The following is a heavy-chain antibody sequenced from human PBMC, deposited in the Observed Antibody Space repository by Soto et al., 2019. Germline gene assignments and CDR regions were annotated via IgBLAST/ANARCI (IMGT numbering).Heavy chain of an antibody. J-gene: IGHJ5*02. V-gene: IGHV1-8*01. CDR2: MNPNSGNT. CDR1: GYTFTSYD. CDR3: ARVIMITFGGVIVRLPSPWFDP. Sequence: GASVKVSCKASGYTFTSYDINWVRQATGQGLEWMGWMNPNSGNTGYAQKFQGRVTMTRNTSISTAYMELSSLRSEDTAVYYCARVIMITFGGVIVRLPSPWFDPWGQGTLVTVSS. D-gene: IGHD3-16*02.